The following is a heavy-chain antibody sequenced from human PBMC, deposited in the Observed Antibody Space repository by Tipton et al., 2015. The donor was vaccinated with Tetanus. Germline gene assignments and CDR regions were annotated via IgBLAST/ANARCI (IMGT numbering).Heavy chain of an antibody. CDR1: GFTFSSYS. D-gene: IGHD6-13*01. CDR2: ISSSSSYI. CDR3: AKVVAAAGNN. V-gene: IGHV3-21*04. J-gene: IGHJ4*02. Sequence: SLRLSCAASGFTFSSYSMNWVRQAPGKGLEWVSSISSSSSYIYYADSAKGRFTISRDNAKNSLYLQMNSLRAEDTAVYYCAKVVAAAGNNWGQGTLVTVSS.